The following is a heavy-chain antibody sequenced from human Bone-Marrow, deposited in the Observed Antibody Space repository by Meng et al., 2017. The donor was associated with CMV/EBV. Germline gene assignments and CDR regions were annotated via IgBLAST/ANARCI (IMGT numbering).Heavy chain of an antibody. CDR1: GYTFTYRQ. D-gene: IGHD1-14*01. CDR2: ITPFNGDT. J-gene: IGHJ6*02. Sequence: SVKVSCKASGYTFTYRQLHWVRQAPGQALEWMGWITPFNGDTNYAQKFQDRLTISRDRSMSTAYMELSSLRSEDTAMYYCARSDGTGDAMDVWGQGTTVTV. V-gene: IGHV1-45*02. CDR3: ARSDGTGDAMDV.